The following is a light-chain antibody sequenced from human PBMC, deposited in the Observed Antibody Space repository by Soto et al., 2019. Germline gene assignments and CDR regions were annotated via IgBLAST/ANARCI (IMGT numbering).Light chain of an antibody. CDR2: GAS. CDR3: QQYNIGRA. Sequence: EIVLTQSPATLSLSPGERATLSCRASQSVSSYLAWYQQKPGQAPRLLIYGASTRATGIPARFSGSGSGTEFTLAISSLQSEEFAVYYCQQYNIGRAFGQGTKVDIK. V-gene: IGKV3-15*01. CDR1: QSVSSY. J-gene: IGKJ1*01.